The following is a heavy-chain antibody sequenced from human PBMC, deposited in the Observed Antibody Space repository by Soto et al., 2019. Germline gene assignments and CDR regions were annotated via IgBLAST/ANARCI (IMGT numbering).Heavy chain of an antibody. V-gene: IGHV1-3*01. CDR1: GYTCTSYA. CDR2: INAGNGNT. J-gene: IGHJ6*03. D-gene: IGHD3-3*01. CDR3: AKPLYDFVSACYGDA. Sequence: GASVKVSCKASGYTCTSYAMHWVRQAPGQRLEWMGRINAGNGNTKYSQKFQGRVTITRDTSASTAYMGLSSLRCEDTAWYYCAKPLYDFVSACYGDAWGKGTPVTVPS.